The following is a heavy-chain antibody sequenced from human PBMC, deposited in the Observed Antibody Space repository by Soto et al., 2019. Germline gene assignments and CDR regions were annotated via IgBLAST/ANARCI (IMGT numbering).Heavy chain of an antibody. CDR2: ISGSGATT. V-gene: IGHV3-23*01. D-gene: IGHD2-2*01. Sequence: GGSLKLSCAASGFSFSDYAMNWVRQAPGKGLEWVSSISGSGATTYYADSVKGRFTISSDHSKNTLYLQMNSLRVEDPAVYFCAKGGLYCNRPSCSISAPTYFDYWRQGAPVTVSS. CDR1: GFSFSDYA. J-gene: IGHJ4*02. CDR3: AKGGLYCNRPSCSISAPTYFDY.